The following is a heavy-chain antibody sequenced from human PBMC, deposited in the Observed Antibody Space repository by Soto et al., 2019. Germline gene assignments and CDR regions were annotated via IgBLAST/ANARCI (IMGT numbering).Heavy chain of an antibody. CDR1: GFTFDDNA. CDR3: AISQDRGGRTTLIY. D-gene: IGHD3-16*01. V-gene: IGHV3-9*01. Sequence: LRLSCAVSGFTFDDNAMHWVRQAPEKGLEWVSGINWKSDIGYADSVKGRFTISGDNAENSLYRQLNSLRAEDTALYYCAISQDRGGRTTLIYSGQGTQVTVSS. CDR2: INWKSDI. J-gene: IGHJ4*01.